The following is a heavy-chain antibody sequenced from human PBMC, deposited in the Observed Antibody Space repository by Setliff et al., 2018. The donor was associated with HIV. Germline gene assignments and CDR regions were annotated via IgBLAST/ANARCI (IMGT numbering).Heavy chain of an antibody. CDR2: IYFTGSS. J-gene: IGHJ3*01. CDR3: ARVQMAYAAFDV. D-gene: IGHD4-17*01. V-gene: IGHV4-59*01. Sequence: SETLSLTCTVSGGSISTYYWSWIRQPPGKGLEWIGSIYFTGSSDNNPSLKSRVTLSVDTSKHQFSLKLSSVTAADTAVYYCARVQMAYAAFDVWGQGTRVTVS. CDR1: GGSISTYY.